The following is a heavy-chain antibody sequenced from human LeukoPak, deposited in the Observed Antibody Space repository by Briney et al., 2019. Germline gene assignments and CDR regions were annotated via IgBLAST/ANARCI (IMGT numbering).Heavy chain of an antibody. D-gene: IGHD6-13*01. CDR1: GFTFSDHY. CDR2: ISSSGSTI. CDR3: ARDRRYSSSFLNWFDP. V-gene: IGHV3-11*01. Sequence: GGSLRLSCAASGFTFSDHYMSWIRQAPGKGLEWVSYISSSGSTIYYADSVKGRFTISRDNAKNSLYLQMNSLRAEDTAVYYCARDRRYSSSFLNWFDPWGQGTLVTVSS. J-gene: IGHJ5*02.